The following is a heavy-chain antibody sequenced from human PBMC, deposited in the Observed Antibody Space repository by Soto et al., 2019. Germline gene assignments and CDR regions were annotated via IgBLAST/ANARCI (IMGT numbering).Heavy chain of an antibody. D-gene: IGHD3-16*01. V-gene: IGHV1-3*01. Sequence: QVQLVQSGAEVKKPGASVKVSCKASGYTFTSYAMHWVRQAPGQRLEWMGWINAGNGNTKYSQKFQGRVTITRDTSASTAYMELSSLRSEDTAVYYCARDGEGDMYYYGMDVWGQGTTVTVSS. CDR3: ARDGEGDMYYYGMDV. CDR2: INAGNGNT. CDR1: GYTFTSYA. J-gene: IGHJ6*02.